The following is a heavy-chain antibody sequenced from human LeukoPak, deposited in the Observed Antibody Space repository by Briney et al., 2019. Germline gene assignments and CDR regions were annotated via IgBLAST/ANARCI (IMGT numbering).Heavy chain of an antibody. CDR1: GGSISSYY. J-gene: IGHJ4*02. CDR3: ARRDGYISAIDY. Sequence: PSETLSLTCIVSGGSISSYYWSWIRQPPGKGLEWIGYIYYSGSTNYNPSLKSRVTISVDTSKNQFSLKLSSVTAADTAVYYCARRDGYISAIDYWGQGTLVTVSS. D-gene: IGHD5-24*01. CDR2: IYYSGST. V-gene: IGHV4-59*01.